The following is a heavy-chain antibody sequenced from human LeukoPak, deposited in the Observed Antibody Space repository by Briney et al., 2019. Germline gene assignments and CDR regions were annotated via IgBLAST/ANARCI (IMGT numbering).Heavy chain of an antibody. CDR3: AREAKN. CDR2: INHSGST. Sequence: SETLSLTCAVYGGSFSGYYWSWIRQPPGKGLEWIGEINHSGSTNYNPSLKSRVAISVDTSKNQFSLKLSSVTAADTAVYYCAREAKNWGQGTLVTVSS. CDR1: GGSFSGYY. J-gene: IGHJ4*02. V-gene: IGHV4-34*01. D-gene: IGHD4/OR15-4a*01.